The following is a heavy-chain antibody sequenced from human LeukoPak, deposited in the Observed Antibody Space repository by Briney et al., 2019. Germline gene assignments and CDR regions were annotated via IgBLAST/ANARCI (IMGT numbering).Heavy chain of an antibody. Sequence: QPGGSLRLSCAASGFTFSSYGMHWVRQAPGKGLEWVAFIRYDGSDKYYADSVKGRFTISRDNSKNTLYLQMNSLRVEDTAVYYCAKDESVARYFDYWGQGNLVTVSS. V-gene: IGHV3-30*02. CDR1: GFTFSSYG. CDR2: IRYDGSDK. J-gene: IGHJ4*02. CDR3: AKDESVARYFDY. D-gene: IGHD5-12*01.